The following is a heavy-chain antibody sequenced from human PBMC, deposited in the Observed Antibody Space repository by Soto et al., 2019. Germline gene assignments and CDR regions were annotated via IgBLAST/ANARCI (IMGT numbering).Heavy chain of an antibody. Sequence: QVQLVESGGGVVQHGRSLRLSCAASGFTFSSYAMHWVRQAPGKGLEWVAVISYDGSNKYYADSVKGRFTISRDNSKNTLYLQMNSLRAEDTAVYYCAREGSSGWYDPNFDYWGQGTLVTVSS. D-gene: IGHD6-19*01. J-gene: IGHJ4*02. CDR1: GFTFSSYA. CDR3: AREGSSGWYDPNFDY. CDR2: ISYDGSNK. V-gene: IGHV3-30-3*01.